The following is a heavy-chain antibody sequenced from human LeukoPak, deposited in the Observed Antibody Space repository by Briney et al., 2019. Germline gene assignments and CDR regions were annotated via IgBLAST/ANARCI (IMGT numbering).Heavy chain of an antibody. V-gene: IGHV4-34*01. CDR1: GGSFSGYY. D-gene: IGHD6-19*01. CDR2: INHSGST. J-gene: IGHJ6*02. Sequence: PSETLSLTCAVYGGSFSGYYWSWNRQPPGKGLEWIGEINHSGSTNYNPSLKSRVTISVDTSKNQFSLKLSSVTAADTAVYYCARVSSGWYGGPYGMDVWGQGTTVTVSS. CDR3: ARVSSGWYGGPYGMDV.